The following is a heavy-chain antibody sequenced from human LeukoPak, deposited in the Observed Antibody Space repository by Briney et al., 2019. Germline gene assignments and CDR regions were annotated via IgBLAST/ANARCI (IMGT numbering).Heavy chain of an antibody. Sequence: GSLRLSCATSGFTFSSFALSWVRQPPGKGLEWIGEINHSGSTDYNPSLKSRVSISVDTSKNQFSLKLNSVTAADTAVYYCAREGRDGSRYYFDYWSQGTLVTVSS. CDR3: AREGRDGSRYYFDY. CDR2: INHSGST. D-gene: IGHD5-24*01. V-gene: IGHV4-34*01. J-gene: IGHJ4*02. CDR1: GFTFSSFA.